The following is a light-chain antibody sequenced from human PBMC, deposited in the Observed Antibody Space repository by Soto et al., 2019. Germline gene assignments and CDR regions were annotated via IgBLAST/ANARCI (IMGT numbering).Light chain of an antibody. Sequence: QSALTQPASVSGSPGQSITISCTGTSSDVGGYNYVSWYQQHPGKAPKLMIYEVSNRPSGVSNRFSGSKSGNTASLTISGLQAEDEGGYYCYSCATSLSGGVFGGGTMLPVL. CDR2: EVS. J-gene: IGLJ3*02. CDR3: YSCATSLSGGV. V-gene: IGLV2-14*01. CDR1: SSDVGGYNY.